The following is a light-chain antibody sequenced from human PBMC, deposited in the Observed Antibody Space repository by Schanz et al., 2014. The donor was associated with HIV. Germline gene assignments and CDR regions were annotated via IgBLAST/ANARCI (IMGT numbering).Light chain of an antibody. CDR1: QTVSNN. Sequence: EIVMTQSPGTLSVSPGERATLSCRASQTVSNNLAWYQQKPGQAPRLLIYGASNKATGIPDRFSGSGSGTDFTLTISRLEPEDYAVYYCQQYGSLPWTFGQGTKVEVK. V-gene: IGKV3-20*01. CDR2: GAS. CDR3: QQYGSLPWT. J-gene: IGKJ1*01.